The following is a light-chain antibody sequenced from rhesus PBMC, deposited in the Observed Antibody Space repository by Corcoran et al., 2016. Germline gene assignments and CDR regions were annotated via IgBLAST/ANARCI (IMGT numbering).Light chain of an antibody. CDR1: QGISKY. Sequence: DIQMPQSPSSLFASVGDTVPIPCQASQGISKYLAWNQKNQGKPPRLLIDNASTLQSGAPSRFSGSGSGTEFTLTISSLQPEDFATYYCQQHDSYPRTFGQGTKVEIK. CDR3: QQHDSYPRT. CDR2: NAS. V-gene: IGKV1-25*01. J-gene: IGKJ1*01.